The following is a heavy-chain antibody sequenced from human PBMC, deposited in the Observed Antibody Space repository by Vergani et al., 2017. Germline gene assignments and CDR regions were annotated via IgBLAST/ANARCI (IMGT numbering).Heavy chain of an antibody. J-gene: IGHJ4*02. CDR3: TREREGYSSGWYYFDY. CDR2: INPSGGST. D-gene: IGHD6-19*01. CDR1: GYTFTSYY. V-gene: IGHV1-46*01. Sequence: QVQLMQSGAEVKKPGASVKVSCKASGYTFTSYYMHWVRQAPGQGLEWMGIINPSGGSTSYAQKFQGRVTMTRDTSTSTVYMELSSLRSEDTAVYYCTREREGYSSGWYYFDYWGQGTLVTVSS.